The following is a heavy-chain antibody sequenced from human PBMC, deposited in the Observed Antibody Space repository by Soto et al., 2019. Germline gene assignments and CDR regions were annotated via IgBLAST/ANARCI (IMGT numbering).Heavy chain of an antibody. Sequence: SETLSLTCTVSGGSISSYYWSWIRQPPGKGLEWIGYIYYSGSTNYNPSLKSRVTISVDTSKNQFSLKLSSVTAADTAVYYCARLLYGPGSRLAPWGQGTLVTVSS. J-gene: IGHJ5*02. CDR1: GGSISSYY. CDR3: ARLLYGPGSRLAP. V-gene: IGHV4-59*08. D-gene: IGHD3-10*01. CDR2: IYYSGST.